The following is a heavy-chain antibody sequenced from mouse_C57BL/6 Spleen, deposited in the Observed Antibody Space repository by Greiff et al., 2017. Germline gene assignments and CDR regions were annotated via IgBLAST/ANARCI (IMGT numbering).Heavy chain of an antibody. D-gene: IGHD2-2*01. CDR2: INPSSGYT. V-gene: IGHV1-4*01. J-gene: IGHJ4*01. CDR3: ARDGDDPLRSMDY. Sequence: QVQLQQSGAELVRPGASVKMSCKASGYTFTSYTMHWVKQRPGQGLEWIGSINPSSGYTKYNQKFKGKATLTADKSSSTAYMQLSSLTSEDSAVYYYARDGDDPLRSMDYWGQGTSVTVSS. CDR1: GYTFTSYT.